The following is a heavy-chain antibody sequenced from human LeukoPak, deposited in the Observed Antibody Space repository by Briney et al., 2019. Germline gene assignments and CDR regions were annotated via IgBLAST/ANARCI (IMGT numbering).Heavy chain of an antibody. CDR1: GFTFSSYS. J-gene: IGHJ4*02. CDR2: IKQDGSEK. CDR3: ARGAENGDYSFDY. V-gene: IGHV3-7*04. D-gene: IGHD4-17*01. Sequence: GGSLRLSCAASGFTFSSYSVNWVRQAPGKGLEWVANIKQDGSEKYYVDSVKGRFTISRDNSKNALYLQMNSLRAEDTAVYYCARGAENGDYSFDYWGQGTLVAVSS.